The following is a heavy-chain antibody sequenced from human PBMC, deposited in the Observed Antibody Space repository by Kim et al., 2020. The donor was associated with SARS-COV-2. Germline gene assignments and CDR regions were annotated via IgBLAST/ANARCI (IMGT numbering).Heavy chain of an antibody. Sequence: ANYAQKFQGRVTITADKSTSTAYMELSSLRSEDTAVYYCARYGSGSPGDYWGQGTLVTVSS. J-gene: IGHJ4*02. CDR3: ARYGSGSPGDY. D-gene: IGHD3-10*01. CDR2: A. V-gene: IGHV1-69*06.